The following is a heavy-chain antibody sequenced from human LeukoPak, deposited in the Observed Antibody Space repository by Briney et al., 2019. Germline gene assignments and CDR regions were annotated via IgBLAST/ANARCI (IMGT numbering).Heavy chain of an antibody. Sequence: GGSLRLSCAASGFTFSSYAMHWVRQAPGKGLEYVSAISSNGGSTYYANSVKGRFTISRDNSKNTLYLQMGSLRAEDMAVYYCARDGFEETYYDILTGYLPFDYWGQGTLVTVSS. J-gene: IGHJ4*02. CDR3: ARDGFEETYYDILTGYLPFDY. V-gene: IGHV3-64*01. CDR2: ISSNGGST. CDR1: GFTFSSYA. D-gene: IGHD3-9*01.